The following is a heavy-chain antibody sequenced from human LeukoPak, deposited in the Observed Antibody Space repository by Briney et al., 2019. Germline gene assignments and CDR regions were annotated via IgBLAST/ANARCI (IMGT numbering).Heavy chain of an antibody. Sequence: PSETLSLTCAVYGGSFSGYYWSWIRQPPGKGLEWIGEINHSRSTNYNPSLKSRVTISVDTSKKQVSLKLSSVTAADTAVYYCARRTNSGYDSGYFDYWGQGTLVTVSS. J-gene: IGHJ4*02. D-gene: IGHD5-12*01. CDR1: GGSFSGYY. CDR3: ARRTNSGYDSGYFDY. V-gene: IGHV4-34*01. CDR2: INHSRST.